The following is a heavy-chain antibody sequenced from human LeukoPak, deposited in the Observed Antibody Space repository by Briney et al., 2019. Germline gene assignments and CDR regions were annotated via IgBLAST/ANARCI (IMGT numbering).Heavy chain of an antibody. J-gene: IGHJ5*02. CDR1: SFTCSSIS. D-gene: IGHD3-9*01. V-gene: IGHV3-21*01. CDR2: ISSSSNI. CDR3: ARVLHFDWLVYH. Sequence: GGSLSRSSAASSFTCSSISRDWVRQAPGKGLEWVSSISSSSNIYYADSVKGRFTISRDTPKNSLYLQMNSLRAEDTAVYYCARVLHFDWLVYHWGQGTLVTVSS.